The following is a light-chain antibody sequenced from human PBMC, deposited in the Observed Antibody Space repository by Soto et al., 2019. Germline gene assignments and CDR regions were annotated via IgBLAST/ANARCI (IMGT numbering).Light chain of an antibody. CDR1: QSVGSSY. CDR2: GAS. Sequence: EVVMTQSPATLSVSPGEGATLSCRASQSVGSSYLAWYQQRPGQAPRLLISGASTRAAGIPDRFSGSGSGTDFTLTNSRLEPEDFAVYYCQHYGDSSRMFTFGPGTKVDLK. CDR3: QHYGDSSRMFT. J-gene: IGKJ3*01. V-gene: IGKV3-20*01.